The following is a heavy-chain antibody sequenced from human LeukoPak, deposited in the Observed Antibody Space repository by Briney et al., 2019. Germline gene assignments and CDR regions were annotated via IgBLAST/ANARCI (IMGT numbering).Heavy chain of an antibody. CDR2: ISSSSSTI. CDR3: ARGVTQMIAAPLDAFDI. J-gene: IGHJ3*02. D-gene: IGHD6-6*01. CDR1: GFTFSSYS. V-gene: IGHV3-48*01. Sequence: PGGSLRLPCAASGFTFSSYSMNWVRQAPGKGLEWVSYISSSSSTIYYADSVKGRYTISRDNAKNSLYLQMNSLRAEDTAVYYSARGVTQMIAAPLDAFDIWGQGTMVTVSS.